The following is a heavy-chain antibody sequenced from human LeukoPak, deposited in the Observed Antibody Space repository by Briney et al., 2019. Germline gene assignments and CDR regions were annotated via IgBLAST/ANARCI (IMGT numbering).Heavy chain of an antibody. V-gene: IGHV3-30*02. Sequence: GGSLRLSCAASGFTFSNYGMHWVRQAPGKGLEWVTFIRYDGSTKFNADSVKGRFTISRDNSKNMLYLQMNSLRAEDTAVYYCTKKGQADDNGKPDWGQGTLVTVSS. CDR2: IRYDGSTK. D-gene: IGHD1-1*01. CDR1: GFTFSNYG. CDR3: TKKGQADDNGKPD. J-gene: IGHJ4*02.